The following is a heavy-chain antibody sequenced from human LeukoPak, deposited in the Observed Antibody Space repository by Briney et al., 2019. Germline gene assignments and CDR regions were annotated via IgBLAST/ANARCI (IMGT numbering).Heavy chain of an antibody. Sequence: ASVKVSCKASGYTFTGYYMHWVRQAPRQGLEWMGWINPNSGGTNYAQKFQGRVTMTRDTSISTAYMELSRLRSDDTAVYYCARAPEKYSGSYLGIDYWGQGTLVTVSS. CDR2: INPNSGGT. V-gene: IGHV1-2*02. J-gene: IGHJ4*02. CDR3: ARAPEKYSGSYLGIDY. CDR1: GYTFTGYY. D-gene: IGHD1-26*01.